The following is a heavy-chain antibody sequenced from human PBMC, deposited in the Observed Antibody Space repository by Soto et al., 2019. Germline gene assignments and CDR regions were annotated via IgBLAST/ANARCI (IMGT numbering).Heavy chain of an antibody. CDR3: AREMGPYYYDSSGSYPFDI. D-gene: IGHD3-22*01. J-gene: IGHJ3*02. CDR1: GGSVSSGSYY. Sequence: PSETRWLTCTVSGGSVSSGSYYWSWILQPPGKGLDWMWYIYYTGSTNYNPSLKSRVTISVDTSNNQFSLKLSSVTAADTAVYHCAREMGPYYYDSSGSYPFDIWGQGTMVTVSS. V-gene: IGHV4-61*01. CDR2: IYYTGST.